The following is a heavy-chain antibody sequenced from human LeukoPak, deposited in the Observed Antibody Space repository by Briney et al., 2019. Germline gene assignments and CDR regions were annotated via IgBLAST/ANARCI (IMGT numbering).Heavy chain of an antibody. CDR3: AKGYWNPGY. J-gene: IGHJ4*02. CDR2: ISGSGGST. V-gene: IGHV3-23*01. Sequence: GGSLRLSCVASGFTFSTYAMTWVRQAPGKGMEWVSGISGSGGSTYYADSVKGRFTISRDNSKNTLYLQMNSLRAEDTALYYCAKGYWNPGYWGQGTLVTVSS. CDR1: GFTFSTYA. D-gene: IGHD1-1*01.